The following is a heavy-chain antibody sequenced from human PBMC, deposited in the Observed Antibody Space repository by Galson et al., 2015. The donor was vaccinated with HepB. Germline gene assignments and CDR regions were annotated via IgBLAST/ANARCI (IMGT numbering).Heavy chain of an antibody. CDR2: INPNSGGT. D-gene: IGHD2-2*01. V-gene: IGHV1-2*06. Sequence: SVKVSCKASGYTFTGYYMHWVRQAPGQGLEWMGRINPNSGGTNYAQKFQGRVTMTRDTSISTAYMELSRLRSDDTAVYYCARDEDIVVVPAALGYWGQGTLVTVSS. CDR3: ARDEDIVVVPAALGY. CDR1: GYTFTGYY. J-gene: IGHJ4*02.